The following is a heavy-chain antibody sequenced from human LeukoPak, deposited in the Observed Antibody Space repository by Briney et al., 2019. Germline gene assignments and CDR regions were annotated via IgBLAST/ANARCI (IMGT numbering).Heavy chain of an antibody. Sequence: GESLKISCKGSGYSFTNYWIGWVRQMPGKGLEWMGIIYPGDSDTRYSPSFQGQVTISADKSISTAYLQWSSLKASDTAMYYCARLIGVGATGGDAFDIWGQGTMVTVSS. D-gene: IGHD1-26*01. J-gene: IGHJ3*02. CDR2: IYPGDSDT. CDR3: ARLIGVGATGGDAFDI. CDR1: GYSFTNYW. V-gene: IGHV5-51*01.